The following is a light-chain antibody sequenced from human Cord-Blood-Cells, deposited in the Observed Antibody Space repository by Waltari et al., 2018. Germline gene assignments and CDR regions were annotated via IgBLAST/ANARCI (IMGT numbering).Light chain of an antibody. J-gene: IGKJ2*01. CDR1: QSISSY. Sequence: DIKMNQYPSSLSASVRDRVTITCRASQSISSYLNWYQQKPGKAPKLLIYAASSLQSGVPSRFSGSGSGTDFTLTISSLQPEDFATYYCQQSYSTPYTFGQGTKLEIK. CDR3: QQSYSTPYT. CDR2: AAS. V-gene: IGKV1-39*01.